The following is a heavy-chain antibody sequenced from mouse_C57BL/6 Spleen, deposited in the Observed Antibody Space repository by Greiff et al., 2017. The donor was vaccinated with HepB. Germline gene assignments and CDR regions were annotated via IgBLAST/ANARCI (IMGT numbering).Heavy chain of an antibody. D-gene: IGHD2-3*01. J-gene: IGHJ3*01. CDR3: ARFDGSWFAY. CDR2: ISNGGGST. V-gene: IGHV5-12*01. Sequence: EVNVVESGGGLVQPGGSLKLSCAASGFTFSDYYMYWVRQTPEKRLEWVAYISNGGGSTYYPDTVKGRFTISRDNAKNTLYLQMSRLKSEDTAMYYCARFDGSWFAYWGQGTLVTVSA. CDR1: GFTFSDYY.